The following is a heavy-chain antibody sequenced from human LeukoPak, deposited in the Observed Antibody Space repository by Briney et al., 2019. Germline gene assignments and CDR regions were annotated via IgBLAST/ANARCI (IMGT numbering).Heavy chain of an antibody. CDR3: ARDRPESYYYDSSGDDAFDI. CDR1: GYTFTSYA. V-gene: IGHV1-3*03. Sequence: ASVKVSCKASGYTFTSYAMHWVRQAPGQRLEWMGWINAGNGDTKYSQEFQGRVTITRDRSTSTVYMDLSSLRSEDTAVYYCARDRPESYYYDSSGDDAFDIWGQGTMVTVSS. CDR2: INAGNGDT. D-gene: IGHD3-22*01. J-gene: IGHJ3*02.